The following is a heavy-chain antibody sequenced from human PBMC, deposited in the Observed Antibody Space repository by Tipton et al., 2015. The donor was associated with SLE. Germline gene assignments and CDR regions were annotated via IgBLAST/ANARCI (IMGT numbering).Heavy chain of an antibody. V-gene: IGHV4-39*07. CDR3: ARGVAGFKSFDY. Sequence: TLSLTCTVSGGSISSSSYYWGWIRQPPGKGLEWIGEINHSGSTNYNPSLKSRVTISVDTSKNQFSLKLSSVTAADTAVYYCARGVAGFKSFDYWGQGTLVTVSS. CDR1: GGSISSSSYY. J-gene: IGHJ4*02. CDR2: INHSGST. D-gene: IGHD6-19*01.